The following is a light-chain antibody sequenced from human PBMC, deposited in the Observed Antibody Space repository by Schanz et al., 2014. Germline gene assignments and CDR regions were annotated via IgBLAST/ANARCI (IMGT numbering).Light chain of an antibody. J-gene: IGKJ3*01. V-gene: IGKV3-20*01. CDR1: QSVHINY. CDR2: GAS. Sequence: EIVLTQSPGTLSLSPGERATLSCRASQSVHINYLAWHQQKPGQAPRLLIYGASSRATGTPDRFSGSGSGTDFTLTITSLQAEDVAVYHCQQYYNTPFTFGPGTKVDIK. CDR3: QQYYNTPFT.